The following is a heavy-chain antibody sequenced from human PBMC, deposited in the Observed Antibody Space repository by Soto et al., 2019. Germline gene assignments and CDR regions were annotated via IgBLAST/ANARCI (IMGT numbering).Heavy chain of an antibody. Sequence: PGESLKISCKGSGYSFTSYWISWVRQMPGKGLEWMGRIDPSDSYTNYSPSFQGHVTISADKSISAAYLQWSSLKASDIAMYYCARQPIVVVPAAYYYGMDVWGQGTTVT. CDR1: GYSFTSYW. D-gene: IGHD2-2*01. V-gene: IGHV5-10-1*01. J-gene: IGHJ6*02. CDR3: ARQPIVVVPAAYYYGMDV. CDR2: IDPSDSYT.